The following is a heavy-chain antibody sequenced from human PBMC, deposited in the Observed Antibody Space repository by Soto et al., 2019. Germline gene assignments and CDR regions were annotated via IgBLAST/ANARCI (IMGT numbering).Heavy chain of an antibody. Sequence: QVQLQESGPGLVKPSQTLSLTCTVSGASITSGGYYWGWIRHLPGKGLEWIGCLSTSGGTDYKPSLKNRFPIPIDTSKNQCSLKVTSVTAADTAVYDCARDNRLTVNSANVPYGMDVWGQGTTVTVSS. D-gene: IGHD1-1*01. CDR1: GASITSGGYY. CDR3: ARDNRLTVNSANVPYGMDV. V-gene: IGHV4-31*03. J-gene: IGHJ6*02. CDR2: LSTSGGT.